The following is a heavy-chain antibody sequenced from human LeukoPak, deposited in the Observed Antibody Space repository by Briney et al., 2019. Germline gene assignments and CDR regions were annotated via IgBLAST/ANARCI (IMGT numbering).Heavy chain of an antibody. CDR1: GYGFTSYY. V-gene: IGHV1-3*03. CDR3: ARTPTWYSSGWYDY. CDR2: INAGNGNT. Sequence: ASVKVSCKASGYGFTSYYMHWVRQAPGQRLEWMGWINAGNGNTKYSQEFQGRVTITRDTSASTAYMELSSLRSEDMAVYYCARTPTWYSSGWYDYWGQGTLVTVSS. J-gene: IGHJ4*02. D-gene: IGHD6-19*01.